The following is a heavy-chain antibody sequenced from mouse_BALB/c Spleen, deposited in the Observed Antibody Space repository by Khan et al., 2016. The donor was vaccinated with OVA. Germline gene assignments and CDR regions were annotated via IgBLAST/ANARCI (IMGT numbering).Heavy chain of an antibody. V-gene: IGHV1-77*01. J-gene: IGHJ3*01. Sequence: VQLQQSGAELARPGASVKLSCKASGYTFTDYNINWVKQRTGQGLEWIGEIYPGSNNTYYNEKFKGKATLTADKSSSTAYMQLSSLTSEDSAVYFGAREWGAWFPYWGQGTMVTGSA. CDR1: GYTFTDYN. CDR3: AREWGAWFPY. CDR2: IYPGSNNT.